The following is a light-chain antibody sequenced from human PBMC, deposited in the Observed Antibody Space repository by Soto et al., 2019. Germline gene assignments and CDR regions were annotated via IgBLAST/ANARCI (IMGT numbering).Light chain of an antibody. J-gene: IGLJ1*01. V-gene: IGLV2-14*01. CDR1: STDVGGYNY. Sequence: QSALAQPSSVSGSPGQSITISCTGTSTDVGGYNYVSWYQHHSGKAPKLLIYEVTNRPSGISDRFSGSKSVNTASLTISGLQDEDESDYYCGSYSSTDTPFVFGNGTTVTVL. CDR2: EVT. CDR3: GSYSSTDTPFV.